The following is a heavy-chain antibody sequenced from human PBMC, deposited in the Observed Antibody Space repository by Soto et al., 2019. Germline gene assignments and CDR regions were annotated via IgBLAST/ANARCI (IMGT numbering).Heavy chain of an antibody. CDR2: IYYSGST. CDR3: AREGYNWNGNAFDI. J-gene: IGHJ3*02. D-gene: IGHD1-20*01. CDR1: GGSISSYY. Sequence: PSETLSLTCTVSGGSISSYYWSWIRQPPGKGLEWIGYIYYSGSTNYNPSLKSRVTISVDTSKNQFSLKLSSVTAADTAVYYCAREGYNWNGNAFDIWGQGTIVIVSS. V-gene: IGHV4-59*01.